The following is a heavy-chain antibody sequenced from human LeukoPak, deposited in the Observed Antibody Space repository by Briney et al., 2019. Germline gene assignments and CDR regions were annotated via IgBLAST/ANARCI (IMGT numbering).Heavy chain of an antibody. D-gene: IGHD6-6*01. V-gene: IGHV3-66*01. J-gene: IGHJ6*02. CDR2: IYRGGST. Sequence: GGSLRLSCAAAGFTVSSNYMSWVRQAPGKGLEWVSVIYRGGSTYYAASVKGRFTISRDNSKNTLYLRMNSLRAEDTAVYYCVRSSSWYSSYGMDVWGQGTTVTVSS. CDR3: VRSSSWYSSYGMDV. CDR1: GFTVSSNY.